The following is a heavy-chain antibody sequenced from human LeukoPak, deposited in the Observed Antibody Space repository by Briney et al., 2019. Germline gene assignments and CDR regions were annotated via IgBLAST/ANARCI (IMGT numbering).Heavy chain of an antibody. Sequence: ETLSLTCNVSGYSISSGYYWGWSRQPPGKGVEWIGRNYHSGSTYYKPSLKSGVTISVDTSKNQFFLKLTSAPAAHTTVYYCARGSLFGVDEEYTWFDPWGQGTLVTVSS. V-gene: IGHV4-38-2*02. CDR1: GYSISSGYY. CDR3: ARGSLFGVDEEYTWFDP. D-gene: IGHD3-3*01. CDR2: NYHSGST. J-gene: IGHJ5*02.